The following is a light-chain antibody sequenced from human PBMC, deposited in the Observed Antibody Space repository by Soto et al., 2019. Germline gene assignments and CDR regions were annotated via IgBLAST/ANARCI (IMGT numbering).Light chain of an antibody. CDR3: AAWDDRLNGVV. CDR2: SNN. CDR1: SSNIGSNT. V-gene: IGLV1-44*01. Sequence: QSLLTQPASASGTPGQRGTISCSGSSSNIGSNTVNWYQQLPGTAPKLLIYSNNQRPSGVPDRFSGPKSGTSASLAISGLHSEDEADYYCAAWDDRLNGVVFGGGTQLTVL. J-gene: IGLJ2*01.